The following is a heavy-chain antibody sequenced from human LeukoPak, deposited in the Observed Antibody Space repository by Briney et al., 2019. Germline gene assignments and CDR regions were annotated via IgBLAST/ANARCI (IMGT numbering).Heavy chain of an antibody. D-gene: IGHD1-1*01. CDR2: THYSGST. Sequence: SETLSLTCSVSGGSISSYYWNWIRQTPGKGLQWIGYTHYSGSTNYNPSLKSRVSISADTSKNQFSLKLSSVTAADTALYYCARGNAYNWRFDFWGQGTLVTVSS. CDR1: GGSISSYY. CDR3: ARGNAYNWRFDF. J-gene: IGHJ4*02. V-gene: IGHV4-59*01.